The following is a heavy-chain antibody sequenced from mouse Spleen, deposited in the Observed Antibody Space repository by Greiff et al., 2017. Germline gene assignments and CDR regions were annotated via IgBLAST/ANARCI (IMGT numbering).Heavy chain of an antibody. J-gene: IGHJ2*01. Sequence: VQLQQSGAELARPGASVKMSCKASGYTFTSYTMHWVKQRPGQGLEWIGYINPSSGYTKYNQKFKDKATLTADKSSSTAYMQLSSLTSEDSAVYYCAYGNYYYFDYWGQGTTLTVSS. CDR1: GYTFTSYT. D-gene: IGHD2-10*02. V-gene: IGHV1-4*01. CDR2: INPSSGYT. CDR3: AYGNYYYFDY.